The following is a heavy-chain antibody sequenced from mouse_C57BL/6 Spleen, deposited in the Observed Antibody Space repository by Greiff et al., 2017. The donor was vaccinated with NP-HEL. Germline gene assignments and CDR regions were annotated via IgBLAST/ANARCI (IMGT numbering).Heavy chain of an antibody. V-gene: IGHV5-12*01. CDR3: ARQDYDYGYAMDY. J-gene: IGHJ4*01. CDR2: ISNGGGST. Sequence: EVKLMESGGGLVQPGGSLKLSCAASGFTFSDYYMYWVRQTPEKRLEWVAYISNGGGSTYYPDTVKGRFTISRDNAKNTLYLQMSRLKSEDTAMYYCARQDYDYGYAMDYWGQGTSVTVSS. CDR1: GFTFSDYY. D-gene: IGHD2-4*01.